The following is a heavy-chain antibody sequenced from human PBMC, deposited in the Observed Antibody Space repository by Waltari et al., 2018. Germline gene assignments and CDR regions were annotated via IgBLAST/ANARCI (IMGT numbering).Heavy chain of an antibody. J-gene: IGHJ4*02. Sequence: QVQLQESGPGLVKPSETLSLTCAVSGYSISSGYYWGWVRQPPGKGLEWIGSIYHSGSTYYNPSLKSRVTISVDTSKNQLSLKLSSVTAADTAVYYCAGAYRVPAAIGYWGQGTLVTVSS. CDR2: IYHSGST. D-gene: IGHD2-2*01. CDR1: GYSISSGYY. CDR3: AGAYRVPAAIGY. V-gene: IGHV4-38-2*01.